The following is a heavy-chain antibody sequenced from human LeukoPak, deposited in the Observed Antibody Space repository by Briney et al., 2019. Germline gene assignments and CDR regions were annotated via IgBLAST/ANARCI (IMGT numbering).Heavy chain of an antibody. V-gene: IGHV3-23*01. J-gene: IGHJ5*02. CDR3: AKCSTSAYTTGWCNWIDP. D-gene: IGHD6-19*01. CDR2: TVSRGTT. CDR1: GFTFTSDA. Sequence: GGSLRLSRVASGFTFTSDAMNWVRQAPGKGLEWVSSTVSRGTTQYADSVKGRFTVSRDTSKNTLYLQMNSLRADDTAVYYCAKCSTSAYTTGWCNWIDPWGQGTLVTVSS.